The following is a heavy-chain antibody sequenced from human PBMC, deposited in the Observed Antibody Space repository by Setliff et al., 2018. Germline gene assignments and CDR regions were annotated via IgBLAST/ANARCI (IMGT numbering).Heavy chain of an antibody. CDR3: ARVIANYSGGSCYPYYFDY. D-gene: IGHD2-15*01. CDR1: GGSISSGDYY. CDR2: IYYSGST. J-gene: IGHJ4*02. Sequence: SETLSLTCTVSGGSISSGDYYWSWIRQPPGKGLEWIGYIYYSGSTYYNPSLKSRVTISVDTSKNQFSLKLSSVTAADTAVYYCARVIANYSGGSCYPYYFDYWGQGTLVTVSS. V-gene: IGHV4-30-4*08.